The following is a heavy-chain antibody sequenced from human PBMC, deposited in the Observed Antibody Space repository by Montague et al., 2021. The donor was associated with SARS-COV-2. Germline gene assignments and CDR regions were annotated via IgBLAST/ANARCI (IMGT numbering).Heavy chain of an antibody. CDR1: GFNFGHYA. J-gene: IGHJ5*02. CDR2: ISWSSGTR. V-gene: IGHV3-9*01. D-gene: IGHD2-2*01. Sequence: SLRLSCAASGFNFGHYAMHWVRQPPGKGLEWVSGISWSSGTRRYXXSLKVRFTISRDNAKNSLFLQMNSLRVEDTALYYCTKDFERTVSNTNNWFDPWGQGTLVTVSS. CDR3: TKDFERTVSNTNNWFDP.